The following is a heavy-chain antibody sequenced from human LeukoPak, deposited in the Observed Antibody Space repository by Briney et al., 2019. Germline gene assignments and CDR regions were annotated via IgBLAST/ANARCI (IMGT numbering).Heavy chain of an antibody. Sequence: ASVEVSCKASGYTFTNYYMHWVRQAPGQRLEWMGIINPSGGSTTYAQLFQGRVTMTRDTSTSTVYMELSSLRSEDTAVYYCARGHYYYDSSGYYPIDYWGQGTLVTVSS. CDR2: INPSGGST. V-gene: IGHV1-46*01. CDR1: GYTFTNYY. D-gene: IGHD3-22*01. J-gene: IGHJ4*02. CDR3: ARGHYYYDSSGYYPIDY.